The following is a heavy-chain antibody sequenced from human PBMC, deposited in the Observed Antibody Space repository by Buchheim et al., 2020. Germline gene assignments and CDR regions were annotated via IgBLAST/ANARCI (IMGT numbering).Heavy chain of an antibody. CDR2: ISYDGSNK. V-gene: IGHV3-30-3*01. CDR1: GFTFSSYA. CDR3: ARSKKEGDILTGYYKEYYFDY. D-gene: IGHD3-9*01. Sequence: QVQLVESGGGVVHPGRSLRLSCAASGFTFSSYALHWVRQAPGKGLEWVAVISYDGSNKYYADSVKGRFTISRDNSKNTLDLQMNSLRAEDTAVYYCARSKKEGDILTGYYKEYYFDYWGQGTL. J-gene: IGHJ4*02.